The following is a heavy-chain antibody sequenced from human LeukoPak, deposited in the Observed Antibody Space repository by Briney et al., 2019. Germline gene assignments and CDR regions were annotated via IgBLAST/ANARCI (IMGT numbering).Heavy chain of an antibody. CDR1: GYTFTAYY. V-gene: IGHV1-2*02. D-gene: IGHD5/OR15-5a*01. CDR3: ARSWGVEMSTIEPFDY. J-gene: IGHJ4*02. CDR2: INPNSGGT. Sequence: GASVKVSCKASGYTFTAYYMHWVRQAPGQGLEWMGWINPNSGGTNYAQTFQGRVTMTRDTSISTVYMELSRLRSDDTAVYYCARSWGVEMSTIEPFDYWGQGTLVTVSS.